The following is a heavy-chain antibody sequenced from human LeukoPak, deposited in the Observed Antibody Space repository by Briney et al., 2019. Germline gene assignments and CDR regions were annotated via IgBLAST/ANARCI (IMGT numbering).Heavy chain of an antibody. V-gene: IGHV3-23*01. J-gene: IGHJ4*02. CDR1: GFTFSSYA. Sequence: GGSLRLSCSASGFTFSSYAMSWVRQAPGKGLEWVSAISGSGGSTYYADSVKGWFTISRDNSKNTLYLQMNSLRAEDTAVYYCARELELRFWAFDYWGQGTLVTVSS. CDR2: ISGSGGST. CDR3: ARELELRFWAFDY. D-gene: IGHD1-7*01.